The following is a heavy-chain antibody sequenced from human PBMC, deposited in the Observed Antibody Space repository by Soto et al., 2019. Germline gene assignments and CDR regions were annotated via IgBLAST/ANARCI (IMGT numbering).Heavy chain of an antibody. CDR1: GDTFTSYA. CDR2: INAGNGNT. CDR3: ARSIVVVTALDY. J-gene: IGHJ4*02. D-gene: IGHD2-21*02. Sequence: QVQLVQSGAEEKKPGASVKVSCKASGDTFTSYAMHWVRQAPGQRLEWMGWINAGNGNTKYSQKFQGRVTITRDTSASTDYRELSSLRSEDTAVYYCARSIVVVTALDYWGQGTLVTVSS. V-gene: IGHV1-3*05.